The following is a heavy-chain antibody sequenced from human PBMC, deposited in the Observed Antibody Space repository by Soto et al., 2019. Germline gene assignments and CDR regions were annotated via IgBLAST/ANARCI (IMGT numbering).Heavy chain of an antibody. CDR1: GYVFNSFW. J-gene: IGHJ5*01. CDR2: IYPGDSDT. D-gene: IGHD1-20*01. Sequence: GESPKISCQGPGYVFNSFWIACVRQMPGKGLAWMGKIYPGDSDTRYSPSFEGQVTISADKSMNAAYLQWSGVKASDTAMSYCASQRMEAVYTWSAAWGAGTLVNDSS. CDR3: ASQRMEAVYTWSAA. V-gene: IGHV5-51*01.